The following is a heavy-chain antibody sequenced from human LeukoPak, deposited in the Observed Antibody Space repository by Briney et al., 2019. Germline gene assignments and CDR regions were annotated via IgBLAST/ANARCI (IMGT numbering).Heavy chain of an antibody. J-gene: IGHJ5*02. CDR3: ARGFWFDP. CDR1: GFTFSSYA. Sequence: PGGSLRLSCAASGFTFSSYAMHWVRQAPGKGLEWVAVISYDGSNKYYADSVKGRFTISRDNSENTLYLQMNSLRAEDTAVYYCARGFWFDPWGQGTLVTVS. CDR2: ISYDGSNK. V-gene: IGHV3-30-3*01.